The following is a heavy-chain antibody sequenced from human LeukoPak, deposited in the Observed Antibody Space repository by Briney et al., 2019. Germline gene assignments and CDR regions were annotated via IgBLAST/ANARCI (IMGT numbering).Heavy chain of an antibody. CDR1: GFTFDDYT. D-gene: IGHD3-22*01. CDR3: ARARSGYYYYYYGMDV. Sequence: GGSLRLSCAASGFTFDDYTMHWVRQTPGKGLEWVSRISWNGAATSYADSVRGRFTISRDNSKNTLYLQMNSLRAEDTAVYYCARARSGYYYYYYGMDVWGQGTTVTVSS. V-gene: IGHV3-43*01. J-gene: IGHJ6*02. CDR2: ISWNGAAT.